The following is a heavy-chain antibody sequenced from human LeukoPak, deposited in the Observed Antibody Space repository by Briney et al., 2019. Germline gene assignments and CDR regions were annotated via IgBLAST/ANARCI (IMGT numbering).Heavy chain of an antibody. V-gene: IGHV4-59*01. Sequence: SETLSLTCTVSGGSISSYYWSWIRQPPGKGLEWIGYIYYSGSTNYNPSLKSRVTISVDTSKNQFSLKLSSVTAADTAVYYCARALTDYDILTGQIGHALDIWGQGTMVTVSS. D-gene: IGHD3-9*01. J-gene: IGHJ3*02. CDR3: ARALTDYDILTGQIGHALDI. CDR2: IYYSGST. CDR1: GGSISSYY.